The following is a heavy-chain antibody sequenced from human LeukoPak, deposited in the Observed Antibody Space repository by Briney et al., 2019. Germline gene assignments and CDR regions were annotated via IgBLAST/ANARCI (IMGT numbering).Heavy chain of an antibody. V-gene: IGHV4-39*07. Sequence: SETLSLTCTVSGGSISSSSYYWGWIRQPPGKGLEWIGSIYYSGSTYYNPSLKSRVTMSVDTSKNQFSLKLSSVTAADTAVYYCGRDTIATRRMDVWGKGITVTVSS. CDR1: GGSISSSSYY. CDR2: IYYSGST. CDR3: GRDTIATRRMDV. J-gene: IGHJ6*04. D-gene: IGHD6-6*01.